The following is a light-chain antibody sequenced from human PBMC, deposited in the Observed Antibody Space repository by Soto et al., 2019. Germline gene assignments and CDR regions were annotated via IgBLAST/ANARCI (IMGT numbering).Light chain of an antibody. CDR2: GTS. CDR3: QQYNNWPYI. Sequence: EIAVTKSPVALYVSTWESADLSYRASQSVGRNFAWYQQRLGQAPRVLIYGTSTRATGVPARFSGSGSGTDVTLTISSLQSEDFAVYYCQQYNNWPYIFGQRTRLEIK. CDR1: QSVGRN. J-gene: IGKJ2*01. V-gene: IGKV3-15*01.